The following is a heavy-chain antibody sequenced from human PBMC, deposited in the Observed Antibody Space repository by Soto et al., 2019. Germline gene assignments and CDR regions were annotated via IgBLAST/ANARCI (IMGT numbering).Heavy chain of an antibody. CDR3: ARTLVVGSQYYYTMDV. J-gene: IGHJ6*02. V-gene: IGHV3-23*01. CDR1: GFTFNSYG. CDR2: IGGSGGGT. D-gene: IGHD2-15*01. Sequence: GGSLRLSCAASGFTFNSYGMNWGRQAPGKGLEWVSGIGGSGGGTYYADSVKGRFTISRDNSKSTLYLQMNGLRVEDTAVYYCARTLVVGSQYYYTMDVWGQGTTVTVSS.